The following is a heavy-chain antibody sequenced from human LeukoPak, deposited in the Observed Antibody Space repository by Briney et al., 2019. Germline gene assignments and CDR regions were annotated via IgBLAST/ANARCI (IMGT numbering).Heavy chain of an antibody. CDR2: IYYSGST. J-gene: IGHJ4*02. V-gene: IGHV4-61*08. CDR3: AREGEHGFDY. Sequence: PSETLSLTCTVSGGSISSGGYYWSWIRQPPGKGLEWIGCIYYSGSTNYNPSLKSRVTISVDTSKNQFSLKLSSVTAADTAVYYCAREGEHGFDYWGQGTLVTVSS. CDR1: GGSISSGGYY. D-gene: IGHD1/OR15-1a*01.